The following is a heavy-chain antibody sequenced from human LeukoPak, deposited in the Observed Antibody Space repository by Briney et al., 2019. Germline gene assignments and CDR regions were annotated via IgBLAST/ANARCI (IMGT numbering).Heavy chain of an antibody. CDR3: ARGRLWFGEYGGYYFDY. V-gene: IGHV1-8*02. CDR2: MNPNSGNT. CDR1: GYTFSSYF. Sequence: GASVKVSCKASGYTFSSYFMHWVRQATGQGLEWMGWMNPNSGNTGYAQKFQGRVTMTRNTSISTAYMELSSLRSEDTAVYYCARGRLWFGEYGGYYFDYWGQGTLVTVSS. J-gene: IGHJ4*02. D-gene: IGHD3-10*01.